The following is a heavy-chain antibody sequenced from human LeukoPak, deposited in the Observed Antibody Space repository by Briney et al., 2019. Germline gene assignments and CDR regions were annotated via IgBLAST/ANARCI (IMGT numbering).Heavy chain of an antibody. CDR3: AKDLREWLTHLDY. V-gene: IGHV3-11*01. CDR2: ISSSGSSI. Sequence: GGSLRLSCAASGFTFSDYYMSWIRQAPGKGLEWVSYISSSGSSIYYADSVKGRFTISRDNSKNSLYLQMNSLRTEDTALYYCAKDLREWLTHLDYWGQGTLVTVSS. CDR1: GFTFSDYY. J-gene: IGHJ4*02. D-gene: IGHD3-3*01.